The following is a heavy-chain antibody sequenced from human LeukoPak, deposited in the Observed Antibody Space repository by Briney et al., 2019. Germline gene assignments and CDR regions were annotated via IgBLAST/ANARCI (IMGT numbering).Heavy chain of an antibody. V-gene: IGHV3-21*04. J-gene: IGHJ4*02. Sequence: GGSLRLSCEASGCTFNTYSMNWARQAPGKGLEWVSSIDSSGGYMFYADSVKGRFIISRDNANDSLYLQMNSLRAEDTAVYYCAKHEVTMVRGVIASYDYWGQGTLVTVSS. CDR1: GCTFNTYS. CDR3: AKHEVTMVRGVIASYDY. CDR2: IDSSGGYM. D-gene: IGHD3-10*01.